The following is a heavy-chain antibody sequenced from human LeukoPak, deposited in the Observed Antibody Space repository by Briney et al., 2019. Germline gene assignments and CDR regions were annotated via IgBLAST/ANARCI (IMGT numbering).Heavy chain of an antibody. D-gene: IGHD4-17*01. CDR3: ASWSDYGDYYFDY. CDR2: ISSSGSTI. J-gene: IGHJ4*02. Sequence: GGSLRLSCAASGFTFSSYAMSWVRQAPGKGLEWVSYISSSGSTIYYADSVKGRFTISRDNAKNSLYLQMNSLRAEDTAVYYCASWSDYGDYYFDYWGQGTLVTVSS. CDR1: GFTFSSYA. V-gene: IGHV3-48*03.